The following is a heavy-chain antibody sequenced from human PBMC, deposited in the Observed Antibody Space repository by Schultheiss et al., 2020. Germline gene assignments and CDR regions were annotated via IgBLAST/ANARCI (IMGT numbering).Heavy chain of an antibody. CDR1: GYTFTSYG. V-gene: IGHV1-18*01. D-gene: IGHD6-13*01. CDR2: ISAYNGNT. Sequence: ASVKVSCKASGYTFTSYGISWVRQAPGQGLEWMGWISAYNGNTNYAQKLQGRVTMTTDTSTSTAYIELRSLRSDDTAVYYCAREEQLRRLYGMDVWGQGTTVTVSS. J-gene: IGHJ6*02. CDR3: AREEQLRRLYGMDV.